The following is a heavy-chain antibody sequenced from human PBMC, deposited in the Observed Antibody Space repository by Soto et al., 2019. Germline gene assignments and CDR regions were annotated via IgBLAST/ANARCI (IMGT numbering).Heavy chain of an antibody. CDR1: GGSISSSSYY. D-gene: IGHD3-22*01. V-gene: IGHV4-39*01. J-gene: IGHJ5*02. Sequence: QLQLQESGPGLVKPSETLSLTCTVSGGSISSSSYYWGWIRQPPGKGLEWIGSIYYSGSTYYNPSLKSRVTISVDTSKNQFSLKLSSVTAADTAVYYCARLRGDYYDSSGLGWFDPWGQGTLVTVSS. CDR2: IYYSGST. CDR3: ARLRGDYYDSSGLGWFDP.